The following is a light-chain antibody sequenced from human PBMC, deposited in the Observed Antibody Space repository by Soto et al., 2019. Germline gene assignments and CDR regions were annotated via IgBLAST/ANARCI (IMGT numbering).Light chain of an antibody. CDR3: QQSYSTLYT. V-gene: IGKV1-39*01. Sequence: DIKMTQSPSSLSASVGDRVTITCRPSQSISSYLHWYQQKPGKAPKLLIYAASSLQSGVPSRFRGSGSGTDITITISSLQPEDFATYSCQQSYSTLYTFGQGTPLQVK. CDR1: QSISSY. CDR2: AAS. J-gene: IGKJ2*01.